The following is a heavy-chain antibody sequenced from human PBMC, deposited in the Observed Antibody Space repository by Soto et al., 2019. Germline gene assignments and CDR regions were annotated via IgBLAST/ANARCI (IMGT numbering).Heavy chain of an antibody. Sequence: PGESLKISCKGSGYSFTSYWIGWVRQLPGKGLEWMGIFYPGDSDTSYSPSFQAQVTISADKSISTASLQWSSLKASDTAMYYCARPYCSSTSCYRGGGYGMDVWGQGTTVTVSS. V-gene: IGHV5-51*01. CDR3: ARPYCSSTSCYRGGGYGMDV. CDR2: FYPGDSDT. CDR1: GYSFTSYW. J-gene: IGHJ6*02. D-gene: IGHD2-2*02.